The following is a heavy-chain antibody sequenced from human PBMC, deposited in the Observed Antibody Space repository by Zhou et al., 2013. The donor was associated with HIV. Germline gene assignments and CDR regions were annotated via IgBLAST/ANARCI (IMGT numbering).Heavy chain of an antibody. CDR1: GYTFRGFG. V-gene: IGHV1-18*01. Sequence: QVQLVQSGAEVKKPGASVKVSCKTSGYTFRGFGLTWVRQAPGQGLEWMGWISSYRGYTNYAQRLQGRVTVTTDTSTGTAYMELRSLRSDDTAVYYCARDRMYSGAAGTLGIDYWGQGTQVTVSS. CDR3: ARDRMYSGAAGTLGIDY. J-gene: IGHJ4*02. CDR2: ISSYRGYT. D-gene: IGHD6-13*01.